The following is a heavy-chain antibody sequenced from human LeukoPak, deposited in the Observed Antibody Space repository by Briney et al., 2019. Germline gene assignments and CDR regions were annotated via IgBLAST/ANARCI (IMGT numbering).Heavy chain of an antibody. CDR1: GGSITTTNW. CDR2: IYYSGST. J-gene: IGHJ4*02. Sequence: PSGSLSLTCAVSGGSITTTNWWSWVRQPPGKGLEWIGYIYYSGSTNYNPSLKSRVTISVDTSKNQFSLKLTSVTAADTAVYYCSRQRGGSPFDYWGQGALVTVSS. CDR3: SRQRGGSPFDY. V-gene: IGHV4-4*02. D-gene: IGHD1-26*01.